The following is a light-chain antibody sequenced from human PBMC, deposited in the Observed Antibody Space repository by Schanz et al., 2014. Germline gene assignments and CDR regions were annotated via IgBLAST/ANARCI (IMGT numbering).Light chain of an antibody. CDR1: QSVYSN. CDR3: QQRSNWPPT. CDR2: GAS. J-gene: IGKJ1*01. Sequence: EIVMTQSPATLSVSPGERATLSCRASQSVYSNLAWYQQKPGQAPRLLIYGASTRATGLSDRFSGSGSGTDFTLTISSLEPEDFAVYYCQQRSNWPPTFGQGTKVEIK. V-gene: IGKV3-15*01.